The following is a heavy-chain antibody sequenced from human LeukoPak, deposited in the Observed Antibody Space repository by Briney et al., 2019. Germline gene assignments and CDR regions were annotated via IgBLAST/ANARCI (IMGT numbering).Heavy chain of an antibody. J-gene: IGHJ4*02. CDR1: GFTFSGYS. D-gene: IGHD3-22*01. V-gene: IGHV3-21*01. Sequence: GGSLRLSCTASGFTFSGYSMNWIRQAPGKGLEWVSSISSSSSYIYYADSVKGRFTISRDNAKNSLYLQMNSLRAEDTAVYYCARDPSDYYDSSGYYIRWGQGTLVTVSS. CDR2: ISSSSSYI. CDR3: ARDPSDYYDSSGYYIR.